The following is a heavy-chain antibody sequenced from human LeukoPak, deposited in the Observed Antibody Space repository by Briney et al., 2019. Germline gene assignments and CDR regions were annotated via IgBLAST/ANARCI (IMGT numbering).Heavy chain of an antibody. CDR1: GFTVSNYY. D-gene: IGHD4-17*01. CDR2: IYTSGST. V-gene: IGHV3-66*01. CDR3: ARGGSDGGDYSSFDI. J-gene: IGHJ3*02. Sequence: GGSLRLSCAASGFTVSNYYMSWVRQAPGQGLEWVSVIYTSGSTYDADSVSGRFTISRDKSKNTLYLQMNSLRAEDAAVYYCARGGSDGGDYSSFDIWGLGTMVTVSS.